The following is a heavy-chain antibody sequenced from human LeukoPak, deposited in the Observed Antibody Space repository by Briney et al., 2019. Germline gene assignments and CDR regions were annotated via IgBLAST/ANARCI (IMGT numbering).Heavy chain of an antibody. J-gene: IGHJ6*02. D-gene: IGHD6-13*01. Sequence: GGSLRLSCAASGFTFSSYSMNWVRQAPGKGLEWVSSISSSSSYIYYADSVKGRFTISRDNAKNSLYLQMNSLRAEDTAVNYCARDLLVEYYYYGMDVWGQGTTVTVSS. V-gene: IGHV3-21*01. CDR3: ARDLLVEYYYYGMDV. CDR1: GFTFSSYS. CDR2: ISSSSSYI.